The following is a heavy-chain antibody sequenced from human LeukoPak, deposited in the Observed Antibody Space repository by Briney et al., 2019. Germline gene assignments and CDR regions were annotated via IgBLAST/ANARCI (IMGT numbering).Heavy chain of an antibody. J-gene: IGHJ4*02. CDR2: IYYSGST. D-gene: IGHD2-8*01. CDR1: GGSISSSNYY. CDR3: ARVREAETNPCPAH. Sequence: SETLSLTCIVSGGSISSSNYYWGWIRQPPGKGLEWIGSIYYSGSTYYNPSLKSRVTISVDTSKNQFSLKLSSVTAADTAVYYCARVREAETNPCPAHWGQGTLVTVSS. V-gene: IGHV4-39*07.